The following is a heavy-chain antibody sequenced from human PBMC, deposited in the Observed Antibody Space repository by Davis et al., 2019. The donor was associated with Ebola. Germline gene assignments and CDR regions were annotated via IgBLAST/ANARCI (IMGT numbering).Heavy chain of an antibody. CDR1: GFNLDDYG. Sequence: PGGSLRLSCTASGFNLDDYGMSWVRQAPGKGLEWVSGINWNGGRTGYADSVKGRFTLSRDNAKNSLYLQMNSLTAEDSALYYCARDAVQSIPAAIGEFDYWGQGTLVTVSS. CDR3: ARDAVQSIPAAIGEFDY. CDR2: INWNGGRT. J-gene: IGHJ4*02. D-gene: IGHD2-2*02. V-gene: IGHV3-20*04.